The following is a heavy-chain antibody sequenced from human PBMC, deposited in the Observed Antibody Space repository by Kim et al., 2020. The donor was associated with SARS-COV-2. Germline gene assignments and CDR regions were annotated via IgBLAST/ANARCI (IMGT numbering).Heavy chain of an antibody. D-gene: IGHD6-19*01. CDR2: IYSGGSST. Sequence: GGSLRLSCAASGFTFSSYAMSWVRQAPGKGLEWVSVIYSGGSSTYYADSVKGRFTISRDNSKNTLYLQMNSLRAEDTAVYYCAKDGWLVRGWYFDLWGRGTLVTVSS. CDR1: GFTFSSYA. J-gene: IGHJ2*01. V-gene: IGHV3-23*03. CDR3: AKDGWLVRGWYFDL.